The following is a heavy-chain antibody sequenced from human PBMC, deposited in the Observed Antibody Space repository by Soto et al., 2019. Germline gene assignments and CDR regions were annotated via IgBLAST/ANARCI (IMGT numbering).Heavy chain of an antibody. J-gene: IGHJ6*02. D-gene: IGHD3-3*01. CDR2: IIPIFGTA. V-gene: IGHV1-69*06. CDR3: AKAAYYDFWSGYYPEARPRGMDV. Sequence: QVQLVQSGAEVKKPGSSVKVSCKASGGTFSSYAISWVRQAPGQGLEWMGGIIPIFGTANYAQKFQGRVTITADKSTSTAYMELSSLRSEDTAVYYCAKAAYYDFWSGYYPEARPRGMDVWGQGTTVTVSS. CDR1: GGTFSSYA.